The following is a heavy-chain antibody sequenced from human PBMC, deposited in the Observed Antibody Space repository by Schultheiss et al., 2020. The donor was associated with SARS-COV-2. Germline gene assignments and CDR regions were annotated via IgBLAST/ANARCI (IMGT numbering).Heavy chain of an antibody. J-gene: IGHJ6*02. CDR3: ARTPGDYYYYYGMDV. CDR2: ISGSGGST. CDR1: GFTFSSYA. Sequence: GGSLRLSCAASGFTFSSYAMSWVRQAPGKGLEWVSAISGSGGSTYYADSVKGRFTISRDNSKNTLYLQMNSLRAEDTAVYYCARTPGDYYYYYGMDVWGQGTTVTVSS. D-gene: IGHD1/OR15-1a*01. V-gene: IGHV3-23*01.